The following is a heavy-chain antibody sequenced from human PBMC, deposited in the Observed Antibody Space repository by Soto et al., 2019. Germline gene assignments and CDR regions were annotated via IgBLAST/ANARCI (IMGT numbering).Heavy chain of an antibody. V-gene: IGHV3-21*01. Sequence: GDLRLSCAVSGFTFSRYSLNWFRQGPWKGLEWVSSISSMSSYIYYADSVKGRLNISRDNAKNSLYLQMNSLRAEDKAVYYCXSGAYSXXXXXXXXWXQXTLXTXSS. CDR2: ISSMSSYI. CDR3: XSGAYSXXXXXXXX. D-gene: IGHD6-13*01. J-gene: IGHJ4*02. CDR1: GFTFSRYS.